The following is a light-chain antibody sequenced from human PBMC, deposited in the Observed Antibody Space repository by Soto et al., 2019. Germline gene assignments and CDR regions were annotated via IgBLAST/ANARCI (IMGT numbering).Light chain of an antibody. V-gene: IGKV3-15*01. J-gene: IGKJ4*01. CDR1: QSVYTT. CDR3: QQYNKWPLT. CDR2: SAS. Sequence: EIVMTXSPXTLSVXXXXXATLSCRASQSVYTTLAWYQQRPGQAPRLLIYSASTRATGIPARFSGSGSGTEFTLTISSLQSEDFAVYYCQQYNKWPLTFGGGTTVEIK.